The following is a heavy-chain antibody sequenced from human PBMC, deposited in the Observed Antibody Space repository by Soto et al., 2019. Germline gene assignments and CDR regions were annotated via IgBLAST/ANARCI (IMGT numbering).Heavy chain of an antibody. Sequence: VASVKVSCKASGYTFTSYYMHWVRQAPGQGLEWMGIINPSGGSTSYAQKFQGRVTMTRDTSTSTVYMELSSLRSEDTAVYYCAREASVDSSSSGGMDVWGQGTTVTVSS. CDR3: AREASVDSSSSGGMDV. J-gene: IGHJ6*02. V-gene: IGHV1-46*01. CDR2: INPSGGST. CDR1: GYTFTSYY. D-gene: IGHD6-6*01.